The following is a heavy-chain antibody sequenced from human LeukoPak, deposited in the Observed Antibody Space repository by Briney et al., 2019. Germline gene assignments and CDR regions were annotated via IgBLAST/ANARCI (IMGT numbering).Heavy chain of an antibody. J-gene: IGHJ6*03. V-gene: IGHV6-1*01. CDR2: TYYRSKWYN. D-gene: IGHD5-18*01. CDR3: ARDAGGYSYGYFSYYYYMDV. CDR1: GDSVSSNSAA. Sequence: SQTLSLTCAISGDSVSSNSAAWNWIRQSPSRGLEWLGRTYYRSKWYNDYAVSVKSRITINPDTSKSQFSLQLNSVTPEDTAVYYCARDAGGYSYGYFSYYYYMDVWGKGTTVTVSS.